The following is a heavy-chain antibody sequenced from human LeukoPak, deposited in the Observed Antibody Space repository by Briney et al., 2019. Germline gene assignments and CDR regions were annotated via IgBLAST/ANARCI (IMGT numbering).Heavy chain of an antibody. CDR1: GFTFSNYG. V-gene: IGHV3-30*02. D-gene: IGHD2-8*01. J-gene: IGHJ5*02. CDR2: IRYDGSNK. Sequence: GGSLRLSCAASGFTFSNYGMHWVRQAPGKGLEWVAFIRYDGSNKYYADSVKGRFTISRDNSKNTLYLQMNSLRAEDTAVYYCARIVPRTLNWFDPWGQGTLVTVSS. CDR3: ARIVPRTLNWFDP.